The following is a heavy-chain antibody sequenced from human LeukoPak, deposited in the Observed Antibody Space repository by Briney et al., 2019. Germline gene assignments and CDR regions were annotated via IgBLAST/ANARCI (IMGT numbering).Heavy chain of an antibody. Sequence: PSETLSLTCTVSGGSISSSSYYWGWIRQPPGKGLEWIGSIYYSGSTYYNPSLKSRVTISVDTSKNQFSLKLSSVTAADTAVYYCARDREARTGATLAFDIWGQGTMVTVSS. D-gene: IGHD1-26*01. CDR1: GGSISSSSYY. V-gene: IGHV4-39*07. J-gene: IGHJ3*02. CDR3: ARDREARTGATLAFDI. CDR2: IYYSGST.